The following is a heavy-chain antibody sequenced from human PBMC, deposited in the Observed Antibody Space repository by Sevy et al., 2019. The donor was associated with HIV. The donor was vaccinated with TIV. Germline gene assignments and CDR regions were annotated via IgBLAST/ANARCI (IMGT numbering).Heavy chain of an antibody. CDR2: ISSSSSTI. V-gene: IGHV3-48*01. CDR3: ARERGMGVLRFLDPYYYGMDV. CDR1: GFTFSSYS. D-gene: IGHD3-3*01. Sequence: GGSLRLSCAASGFTFSSYSMNWVRQAPGKGLEWVSYISSSSSTIYYADSVKGRFTISRDNAKNSLYLQMNSLRAEDTDVYYCARERGMGVLRFLDPYYYGMDVWGQGTTVTVSS. J-gene: IGHJ6*02.